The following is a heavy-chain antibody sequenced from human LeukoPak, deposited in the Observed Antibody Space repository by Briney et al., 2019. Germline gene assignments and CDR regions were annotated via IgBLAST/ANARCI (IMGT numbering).Heavy chain of an antibody. Sequence: AGSLRFSCAASGFAFSKFAMSGVCQATGKGLEWVSAMSGSGYYTYYVESVKGRFTISRDNSKNTLYLHMNSLRADDTAVYYCAKMEGQRLYDYCMDVWGRGTTVTVSS. CDR1: GFAFSKFA. CDR3: AKMEGQRLYDYCMDV. D-gene: IGHD3-3*01. J-gene: IGHJ6*03. CDR2: MSGSGYYT. V-gene: IGHV3-23*01.